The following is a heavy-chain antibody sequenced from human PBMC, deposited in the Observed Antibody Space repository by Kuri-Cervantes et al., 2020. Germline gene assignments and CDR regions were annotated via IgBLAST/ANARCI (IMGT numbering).Heavy chain of an antibody. J-gene: IGHJ4*02. V-gene: IGHV4-61*01. CDR3: ARSGSRVTATHSLGY. CDR1: GGSVSSGSYC. D-gene: IGHD2-21*02. CDR2: IYYSGST. Sequence: SETLSLTCTVSGGSVSSGSYCWSWIRQPPGKGLEWIGYIYYSGSTNYNPSLKSRVTISVDTSKNQFSLKLTSVTAADTAVYYCARSGSRVTATHSLGYWGQGTLVTVSS.